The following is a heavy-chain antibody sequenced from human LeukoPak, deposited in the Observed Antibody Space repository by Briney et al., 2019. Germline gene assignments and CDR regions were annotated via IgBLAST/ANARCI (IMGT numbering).Heavy chain of an antibody. CDR3: AREGGFGVVIIYYGMDV. Sequence: PGGSLRLSCAASGFTFSSYAMSWVRQAPGKGLEWVAVISYDGSNKYYADSVKGRFTISRDNSENTLYLQMNSLRAEDTAVYYCAREGGFGVVIIYYGMDVWGQGTTVTVSS. CDR2: ISYDGSNK. V-gene: IGHV3-30-3*01. J-gene: IGHJ6*02. CDR1: GFTFSSYA. D-gene: IGHD3-3*01.